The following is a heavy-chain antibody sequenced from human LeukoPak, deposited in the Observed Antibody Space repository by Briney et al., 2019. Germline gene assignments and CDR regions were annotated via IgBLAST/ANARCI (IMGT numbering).Heavy chain of an antibody. V-gene: IGHV3-23*01. CDR2: ISPSGGDT. CDR3: AKEGGHIVVVTAIDGRYFDL. D-gene: IGHD2-21*02. CDR1: GFTFSSYA. J-gene: IGHJ2*01. Sequence: PGGSLRLSCAASGFTFSSYAMTWVRQAPGEGLEWVSAISPSGGDTYYADSVQGRFSISRDDSKNTLYLQMNSLRAEDTAVYYCAKEGGHIVVVTAIDGRYFDLWGRGTLVTVSS.